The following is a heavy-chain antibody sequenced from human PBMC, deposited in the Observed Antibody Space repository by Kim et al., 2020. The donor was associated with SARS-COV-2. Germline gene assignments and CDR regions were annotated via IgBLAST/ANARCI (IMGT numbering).Heavy chain of an antibody. J-gene: IGHJ5*02. CDR2: IYYSGST. Sequence: SETLSLTCTVSGGSISSSSYYWGWIRQPPGKGLEWIGSIYYSGSTYYNPSLKSRVTISVDTSKNQFSLKLSSVTAADTAVYYCARHVSSQKNIVVVPAAIPWFDPWGQGTLVTVSS. V-gene: IGHV4-39*01. D-gene: IGHD2-2*01. CDR3: ARHVSSQKNIVVVPAAIPWFDP. CDR1: GGSISSSSYY.